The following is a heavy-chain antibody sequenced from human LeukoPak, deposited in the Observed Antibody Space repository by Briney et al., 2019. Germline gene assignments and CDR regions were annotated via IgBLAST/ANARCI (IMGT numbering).Heavy chain of an antibody. J-gene: IGHJ3*02. CDR2: IIPIFGTA. CDR1: GGTFSSYA. CDR3: ARAMATAHLDAFDI. D-gene: IGHD5-24*01. Sequence: SVNVSCKASGGTFSSYAISWVRPAPGQGLEWMGGIIPIFGTANYAQKFQGRVTITADESTSTAYMELSSLRSEDTAVYYCARAMATAHLDAFDIWGQGTVVTVSS. V-gene: IGHV1-69*13.